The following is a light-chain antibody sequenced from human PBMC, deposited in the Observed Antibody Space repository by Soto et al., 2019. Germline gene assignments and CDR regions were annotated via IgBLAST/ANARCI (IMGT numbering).Light chain of an antibody. CDR3: AAWDDSLNVWV. V-gene: IGLV1-44*01. CDR1: SSNIGSNT. J-gene: IGLJ3*02. CDR2: SNN. Sequence: QSVLTQPTSASGTPGQRVTISCSGSSSNIGSNTVNWYQQLPGTAPKLLIYSNNRRPSGVPDRFSGSKSGTSASLAISGLQSEDEADYYCAAWDDSLNVWVFGGGTKLTVL.